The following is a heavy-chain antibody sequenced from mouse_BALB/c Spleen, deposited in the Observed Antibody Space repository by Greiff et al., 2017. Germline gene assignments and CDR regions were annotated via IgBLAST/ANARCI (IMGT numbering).Heavy chain of an antibody. J-gene: IGHJ3*01. V-gene: IGHV2-9*02. Sequence: VKLVESGPGLVAPSQSLSITCTVSGFSLTSYGVHWVRQPPGKGLEWLGVIWAGGSKNYNSALMSRLSISKDNSKSQVFLKMNSLQTDDTAMYYCARDNYRYGGGFAYWGQGTLVTVSA. D-gene: IGHD2-14*01. CDR1: GFSLTSYG. CDR3: ARDNYRYGGGFAY. CDR2: IWAGGSK.